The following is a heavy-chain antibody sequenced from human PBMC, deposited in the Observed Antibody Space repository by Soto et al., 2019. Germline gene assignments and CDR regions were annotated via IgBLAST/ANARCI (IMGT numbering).Heavy chain of an antibody. CDR1: GGTFSSYA. Sequence: SVKVSCKASGGTFSSYAISWVRQAPGQGLEWMGGIIPIFGTANYAQKFQGRVTITADESTSTAYMELSSLRSEDTAVYYCARTLTYCGGDCYSKFDYWGQGTLVTVSS. CDR2: IIPIFGTA. V-gene: IGHV1-69*13. J-gene: IGHJ4*02. D-gene: IGHD2-21*02. CDR3: ARTLTYCGGDCYSKFDY.